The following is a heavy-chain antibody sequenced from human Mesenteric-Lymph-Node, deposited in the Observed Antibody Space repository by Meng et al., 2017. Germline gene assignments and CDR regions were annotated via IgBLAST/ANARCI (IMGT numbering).Heavy chain of an antibody. CDR1: GGTFSSYA. V-gene: IGHV1-69*06. CDR3: ARAGKYYDSRRWVYYYDY. J-gene: IGHJ4*02. D-gene: IGHD3-22*01. CDR2: IIPIFGTA. Sequence: SVKVSCKASGGTFSSYAISWVRQAPGQGLEWMGGIIPIFGTANYAQKFQGRVTITADKSTSTAYMELSSLRSEDTAVYYCARAGKYYDSRRWVYYYDYWGQGTLVTVSS.